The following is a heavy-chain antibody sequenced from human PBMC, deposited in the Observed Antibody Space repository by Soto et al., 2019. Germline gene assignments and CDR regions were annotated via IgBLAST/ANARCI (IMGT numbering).Heavy chain of an antibody. V-gene: IGHV3-53*01. D-gene: IGHD3-10*01. CDR1: GFTVGNNY. Sequence: EVQLVESGGGLIQPGGSLTLSCAASGFTVGNNYMSWVRQAPVKGLEWVSLIYSTGTTKYADSVKGRFTGSRDNAKNTLYLQMNSLRAEDTAVYYCAKDGRGSGSHYNSFGYWGQGTLVTVSS. J-gene: IGHJ4*02. CDR2: IYSTGTT. CDR3: AKDGRGSGSHYNSFGY.